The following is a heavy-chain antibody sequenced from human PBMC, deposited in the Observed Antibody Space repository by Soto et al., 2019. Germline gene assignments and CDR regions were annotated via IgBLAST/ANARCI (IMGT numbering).Heavy chain of an antibody. V-gene: IGHV4-31*03. CDR3: ARESKTYSYDSSGHNWFDP. Sequence: SETLSLTCTVSGVSIISGGYYWSWIRQHPGKGLEWIGYIYYIVSTYYNPSLKSRVTISVDTSKNQFSLKLSSVTAADTAVYYCARESKTYSYDSSGHNWFDPWGQGTLVTVSS. CDR1: GVSIISGGYY. CDR2: IYYIVST. D-gene: IGHD3-22*01. J-gene: IGHJ5*02.